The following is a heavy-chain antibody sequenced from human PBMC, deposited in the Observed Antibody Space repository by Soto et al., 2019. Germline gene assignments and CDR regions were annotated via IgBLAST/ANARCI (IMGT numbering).Heavy chain of an antibody. CDR3: ARDDYIWGSYRYTFDY. CDR1: GYTFTIYG. Sequence: VASVKVSCKASGYTFTIYGISWVRQAPGQGLEWMGWISAYNGNTNYAQKLQGRVTMTTDTSTSTAYMELRSLRSDDTAVYYYARDDYIWGSYRYTFDYWGQGTLVTVSS. V-gene: IGHV1-18*01. J-gene: IGHJ4*02. D-gene: IGHD3-16*02. CDR2: ISAYNGNT.